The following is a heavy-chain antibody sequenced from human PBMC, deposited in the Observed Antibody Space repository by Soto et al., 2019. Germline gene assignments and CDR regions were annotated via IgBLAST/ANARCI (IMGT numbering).Heavy chain of an antibody. CDR1: GGSFSGYY. CDR2: INHSGST. V-gene: IGHV4-34*01. CDR3: ARGSKGRAAAGRKYYFDY. Sequence: SETLSLTCAVYGGSFSGYYWSWIRQPPGKGLEWIGEINHSGSTNYNPSLKSRVTISVDTSKNQFSLKLSSVTAADTAVYYCARGSKGRAAAGRKYYFDYWGQGTLVTAPQ. D-gene: IGHD6-13*01. J-gene: IGHJ4*02.